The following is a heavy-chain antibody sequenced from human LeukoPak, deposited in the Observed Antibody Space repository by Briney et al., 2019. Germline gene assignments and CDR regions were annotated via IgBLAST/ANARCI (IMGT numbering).Heavy chain of an antibody. CDR2: INHSGST. CDR1: GGSFSGYY. J-gene: IGHJ5*02. D-gene: IGHD2-2*01. CDR3: ARHRYCSSTSCYLYWFDP. V-gene: IGHV4-34*01. Sequence: PSETLSLTCAVYGGSFSGYYWSWIRQPPGKGLEWIGEINHSGSTNYNPSLKSRVTISVDTSKNQFSLKLSSVTAADTAVYYCARHRYCSSTSCYLYWFDPWGQGTLVTVSS.